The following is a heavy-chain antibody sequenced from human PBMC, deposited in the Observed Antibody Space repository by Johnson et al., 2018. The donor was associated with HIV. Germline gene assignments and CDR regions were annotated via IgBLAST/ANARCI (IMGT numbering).Heavy chain of an antibody. CDR1: GFTVSSNY. CDR2: IYSGSTI. V-gene: IGHV3-66*01. Sequence: VQLVESGGGLVQPGGSLRLSCAASGFTVSSNYMTWVRQAPGKGLEWVSVIYSGSTIYYADSVKGRFTISRDNAKNSLYLQMNSLRAEDTAVYYCARDGSGSSPVDAFDIWGQGTMVTVSS. D-gene: IGHD1-26*01. CDR3: ARDGSGSSPVDAFDI. J-gene: IGHJ3*02.